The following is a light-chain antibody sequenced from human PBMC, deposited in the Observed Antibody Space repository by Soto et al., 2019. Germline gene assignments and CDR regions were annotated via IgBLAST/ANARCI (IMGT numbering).Light chain of an antibody. J-gene: IGLJ3*02. CDR1: XXXVGGYNY. CDR3: SSYTSTNSWV. CDR2: DVS. Sequence: QSVLTQSASVSGSXXXSXTXXXXXXXXXVGGYNYVSSNQQHPGKAPKLIIYDVSNRPSGVSTRFSGSKSGNTASLTISGLQAEDEADYSCSSYTSTNSWVFGGGTKLTVL. V-gene: IGLV2-14*01.